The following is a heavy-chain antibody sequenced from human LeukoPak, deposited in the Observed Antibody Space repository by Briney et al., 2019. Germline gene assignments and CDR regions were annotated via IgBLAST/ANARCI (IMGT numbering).Heavy chain of an antibody. Sequence: GGSLRLSCAASGFTFSSYAMNWVRQAPGKGLEWVSGVSGSGGSTYYADSVKGRFTISRDNSKNTLYLQMNSLRAEDTAVYYCAKVRFTITMIVVGLGDAFDIWGQGTMVTVSS. D-gene: IGHD3-22*01. CDR3: AKVRFTITMIVVGLGDAFDI. CDR2: VSGSGGST. V-gene: IGHV3-23*01. CDR1: GFTFSSYA. J-gene: IGHJ3*02.